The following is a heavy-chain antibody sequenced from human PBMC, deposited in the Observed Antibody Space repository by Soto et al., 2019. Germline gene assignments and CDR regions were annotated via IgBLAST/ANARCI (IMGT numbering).Heavy chain of an antibody. D-gene: IGHD3-3*01. CDR2: IIPIFGTA. CDR3: ASRDSVDFWSGLPDV. CDR1: GVTFSSYA. V-gene: IGHV1-69*13. Sequence: ASVKVSCKASGVTFSSYAISLLRHAHGQGLEWMGGIIPIFGTANYAQKVQGRVTITADESTSTAYMELSSLRSEDTAVYYCASRDSVDFWSGLPDVWGQGTTVTVSS. J-gene: IGHJ6*02.